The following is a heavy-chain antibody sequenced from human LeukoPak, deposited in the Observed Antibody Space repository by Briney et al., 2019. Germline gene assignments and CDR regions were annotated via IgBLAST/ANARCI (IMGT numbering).Heavy chain of an antibody. CDR1: GYTFTAYY. V-gene: IGHV1-2*04. D-gene: IGHD3-16*02. J-gene: IGHJ4*02. CDR2: INPNSGGT. Sequence: EASVKVSCKASGYTFTAYYMHWVRQAPGQGLEWMGWINPNSGGTNYAQKFKGWVTLTRDTSINTTYMELSRLASDVTAVYFCARGTPGSYLGYWGQGTLVTVSP. CDR3: ARGTPGSYLGY.